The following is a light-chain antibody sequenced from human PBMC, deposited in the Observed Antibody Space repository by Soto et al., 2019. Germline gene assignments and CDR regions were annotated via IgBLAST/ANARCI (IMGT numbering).Light chain of an antibody. CDR2: KAS. Sequence: IQMTHSPSTLSASVGDRVTITCRASQSFSGWLAWYQQKPGKAPKLLIYKASTLESGVPSRFSGSGSGTEFTLTINSLQPDDFATYYCQQYSSSSRTFGQGTKVDIK. CDR3: QQYSSSSRT. V-gene: IGKV1-5*03. J-gene: IGKJ1*01. CDR1: QSFSGW.